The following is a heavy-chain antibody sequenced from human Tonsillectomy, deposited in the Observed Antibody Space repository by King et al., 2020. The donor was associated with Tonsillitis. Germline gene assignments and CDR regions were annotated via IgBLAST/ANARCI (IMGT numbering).Heavy chain of an antibody. CDR2: IWYDGSNK. Sequence: QLVQSGGGVVQPGRSLRLSCAASGFTFSTYGMHWVRQAPGKGLEWVTLIWYDGSNKYYVDSVKGRFIISRDNSKNTLYLQMNSLRAEDTAVYYCARGFRGDNFWSGYFDYWGQGTLVTVSS. CDR3: ARGFRGDNFWSGYFDY. J-gene: IGHJ4*02. CDR1: GFTFSTYG. D-gene: IGHD3-3*01. V-gene: IGHV3-33*08.